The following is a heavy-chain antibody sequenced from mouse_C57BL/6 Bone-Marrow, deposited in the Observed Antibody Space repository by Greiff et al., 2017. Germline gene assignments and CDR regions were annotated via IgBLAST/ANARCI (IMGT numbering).Heavy chain of an antibody. D-gene: IGHD4-1*01. V-gene: IGHV7-3*01. CDR3: ARALWDVDYFDY. Sequence: EVKVVESGGGLVQPGGSLSLSCAASGFTFTDYYMSWVRQPPGKALEWLGFIRNKANGYTTEYSASVKGRFTISRDNSQSILYLPMKALRAEDSATYYCARALWDVDYFDYWGQGTTLTVSS. J-gene: IGHJ2*01. CDR1: GFTFTDYY. CDR2: IRNKANGYTT.